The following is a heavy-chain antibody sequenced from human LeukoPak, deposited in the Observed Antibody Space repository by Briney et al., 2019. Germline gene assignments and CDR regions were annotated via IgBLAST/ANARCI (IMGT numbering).Heavy chain of an antibody. V-gene: IGHV4-38-2*01. D-gene: IGHD4-17*01. J-gene: IGHJ4*02. Sequence: SETLSLTCAVSGYSISSGYYWGWIRQPPGKGLEWIGSIYHSGSTYYNPSLKSRVTISVDTSKNQFSLKLSSVTAADTAVYYCARGSFHGDYDFDYWGQGTLVTVSS. CDR1: GYSISSGYY. CDR2: IYHSGST. CDR3: ARGSFHGDYDFDY.